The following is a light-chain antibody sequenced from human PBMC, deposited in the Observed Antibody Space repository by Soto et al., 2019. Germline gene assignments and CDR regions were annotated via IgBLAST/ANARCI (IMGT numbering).Light chain of an antibody. CDR3: QHYNGYPYT. V-gene: IGKV1-5*01. J-gene: IGKJ2*01. CDR1: QSIDHW. CDR2: DAS. Sequence: DIQLTQSPSPLSASLGDRVTITCRASQSIDHWLAWYQQKPGKAPHLLIYDASRLGTGVPSRFSGSGSGTEFTLTISSLQADDFATYFCQHYNGYPYTFGPGTKVDIK.